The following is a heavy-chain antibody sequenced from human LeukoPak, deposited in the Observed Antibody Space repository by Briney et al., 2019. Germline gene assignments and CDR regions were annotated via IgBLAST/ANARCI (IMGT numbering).Heavy chain of an antibody. CDR2: IYYSGST. J-gene: IGHJ4*02. CDR1: GGSIGSSSYY. D-gene: IGHD4-17*01. Sequence: SETLSLTCTVSGGSIGSSSYYWAWIRQPPGKGLEWIGSIYYSGSTYYNPSLKSRVSISVDTSKNQFSLKLSSVTAADTAVYYCARTGSTVTMLYPFDHWGQGTLVTVSS. CDR3: ARTGSTVTMLYPFDH. V-gene: IGHV4-39*07.